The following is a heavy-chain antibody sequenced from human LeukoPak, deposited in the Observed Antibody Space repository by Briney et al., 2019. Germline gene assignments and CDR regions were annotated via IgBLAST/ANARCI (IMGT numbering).Heavy chain of an antibody. CDR1: GYTFTGYY. Sequence: RASVKVSCKASGYTFTGYYMHWVRQAPGQGLEWMGWINPNSGGTNYAQKVQGWVTMTRDTSISTAYMELSRLRSDDTAVYYCARDRTTVTASLNPTLFDIWGQGTMVTVSS. J-gene: IGHJ3*02. D-gene: IGHD4-17*01. CDR3: ARDRTTVTASLNPTLFDI. CDR2: INPNSGGT. V-gene: IGHV1-2*04.